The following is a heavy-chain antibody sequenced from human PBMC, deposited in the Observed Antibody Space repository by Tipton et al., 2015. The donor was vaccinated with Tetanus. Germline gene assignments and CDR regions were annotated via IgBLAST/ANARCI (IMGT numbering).Heavy chain of an antibody. CDR3: ARAVKQWLVPVDS. CDR1: GDSVRSGDYQ. V-gene: IGHV4-61*08. D-gene: IGHD6-19*01. Sequence: TLSLTCTVSGDSVRSGDYQWNWIRQSPGKGLEWLAYISNSGRTNSNYDLKSRITISQDTSKNQFSLSLTSVTAADTAVYYCARAVKQWLVPVDSWGQGTLVTVSS. CDR2: ISNSGRT. J-gene: IGHJ4*02.